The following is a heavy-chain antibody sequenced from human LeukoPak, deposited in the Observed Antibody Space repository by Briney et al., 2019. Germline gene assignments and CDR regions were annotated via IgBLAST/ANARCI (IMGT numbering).Heavy chain of an antibody. CDR3: ARDPTSAAGTFDY. CDR2: INPNSGGT. Sequence: ASVKVSCKASGYTFTGYYMHWVRQAPGQGLEWMGWINPNSGGTNYAQKFQGRVTMTRDTSISTAYMELSRLRSDDTAVYYCARDPTSAAGTFDYWGQGTLVTVSS. CDR1: GYTFTGYY. J-gene: IGHJ4*02. D-gene: IGHD6-13*01. V-gene: IGHV1-2*02.